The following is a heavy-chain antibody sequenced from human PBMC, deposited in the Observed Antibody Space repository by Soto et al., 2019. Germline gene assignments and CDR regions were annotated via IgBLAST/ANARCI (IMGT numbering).Heavy chain of an antibody. Sequence: EVQLLDSGGGLVKPGGSLRLSCVASGFTSSSCAMRWVRQAPGKGLKGVSGISASGGSTYYADSVKGRFTISRDNSKNTRYLQIHSLRAEDTAVYYCAAPGLVTGRYCFHDWGQGTRVTVSS. CDR1: GFTSSSCA. D-gene: IGHD6-13*01. CDR2: ISASGGST. V-gene: IGHV3-23*01. CDR3: AAPGLVTGRYCFHD. J-gene: IGHJ4*02.